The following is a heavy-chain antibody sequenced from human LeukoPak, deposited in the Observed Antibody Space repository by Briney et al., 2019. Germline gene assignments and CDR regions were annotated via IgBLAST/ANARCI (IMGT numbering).Heavy chain of an antibody. V-gene: IGHV1-2*02. CDR2: INPNSGGT. CDR1: GYTFTGYY. J-gene: IGHJ6*03. D-gene: IGHD3-3*01. CDR3: ARRNSLYDFWSGYNYYYYYMDV. Sequence: ASVKVSCKASGYTFTGYYMHWVRQAPGQGLEWMGWINPNSGGTNYAQKFQGRVTMTRDTSISTAYMELSRLRSDDTAVYYCARRNSLYDFWSGYNYYYYYMDVWGKGTTVTVSS.